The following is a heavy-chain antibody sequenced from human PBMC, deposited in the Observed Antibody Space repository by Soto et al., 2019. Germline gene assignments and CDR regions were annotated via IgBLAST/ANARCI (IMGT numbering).Heavy chain of an antibody. D-gene: IGHD2-15*01. CDR3: AREGGGSPDY. CDR1: GGSISSYY. J-gene: IGHJ4*02. V-gene: IGHV4-59*01. Sequence: SETLSLTCTVSGGSISSYYWSWIRQPPGKGLEWIGYMYFRGSTNYNPSLKSRVTISVDTSKNQFSLKLSSVTAADTAVYYCAREGGGSPDYWGQGTLVTVSS. CDR2: MYFRGST.